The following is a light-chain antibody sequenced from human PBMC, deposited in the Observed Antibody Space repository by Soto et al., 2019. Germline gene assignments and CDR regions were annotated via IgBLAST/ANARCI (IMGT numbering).Light chain of an antibody. J-gene: IGKJ1*01. Sequence: DIQLTQSPSFLSASVGDRVTITCRASQGISSYLAWYQLKPGKAPKLLISTASTLQSGVPSRFSGSGSGTEFTLTIISLQPEDFATYYCQQLDNYPRTFGQGTKVEIK. CDR1: QGISSY. CDR2: TAS. V-gene: IGKV1-9*01. CDR3: QQLDNYPRT.